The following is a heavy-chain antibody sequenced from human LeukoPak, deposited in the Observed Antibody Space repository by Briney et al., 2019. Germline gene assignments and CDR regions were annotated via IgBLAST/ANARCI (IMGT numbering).Heavy chain of an antibody. CDR2: INHSGSTT. CDR1: GGSISSSNW. V-gene: IGHV4-4*02. CDR3: ARKSGYARDY. Sequence: SGTLSLTCAVSGGSISSSNWWSWVRQPPGKGLEWIGEINHSGSTTNHNPSLKSRVTMSVDTSKNQFSLKMTSVTAADTAVYYCARKSGYARDYWGQGTLVIVSS. D-gene: IGHD5-12*01. J-gene: IGHJ4*02.